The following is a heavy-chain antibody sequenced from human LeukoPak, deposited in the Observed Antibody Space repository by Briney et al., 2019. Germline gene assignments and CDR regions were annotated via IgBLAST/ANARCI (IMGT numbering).Heavy chain of an antibody. V-gene: IGHV4-38-2*02. CDR2: IYHSGST. J-gene: IGHJ6*03. Sequence: SETLSLTCAVSGYSISSGYYWGWIRQPPGKGLEWIGNIYHSGSTYYNPSLKSRVTISVDTSKNQFSLKLSSVTAADTAVYYCAREAGIAARPRGDHYYYYMDVWGKGTTVTVSS. CDR1: GYSISSGYY. D-gene: IGHD6-6*01. CDR3: AREAGIAARPRGDHYYYYMDV.